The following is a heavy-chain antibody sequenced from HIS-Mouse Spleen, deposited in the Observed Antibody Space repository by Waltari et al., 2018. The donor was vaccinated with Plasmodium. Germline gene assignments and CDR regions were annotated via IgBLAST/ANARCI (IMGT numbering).Heavy chain of an antibody. V-gene: IGHV4-39*07. CDR3: ASRNYSSSWYDDAFDI. CDR1: GGSISSSSYY. D-gene: IGHD6-13*01. CDR2: IYYSGSN. J-gene: IGHJ3*02. Sequence: QLQLQESGPGLVKPSETLSLTCTVSGGSISSSSYYWGWIRQPPGKGLEWIGSIYYSGSNYDNPYLKSRVTISVDTSKNQCSLKLSSVTAADTAVYYCASRNYSSSWYDDAFDIWGQGTMVTVSS.